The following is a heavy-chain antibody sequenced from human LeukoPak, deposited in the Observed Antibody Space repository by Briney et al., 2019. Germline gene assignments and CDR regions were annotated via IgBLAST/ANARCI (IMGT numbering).Heavy chain of an antibody. D-gene: IGHD6-13*01. V-gene: IGHV1-46*01. J-gene: IGHJ4*02. CDR2: INPSGGST. CDR3: ARDLLSIAAAGTPGGN. Sequence: ASVKVSCKASGYTFTGYYMHWVRQAPGQGLEWMGIINPSGGSTSYAQKFQGRVTMTRDTSTSTVYMEPSSLRSEDTAVYYCARDLLSIAAAGTPGGNWGQGTLVTVSS. CDR1: GYTFTGYY.